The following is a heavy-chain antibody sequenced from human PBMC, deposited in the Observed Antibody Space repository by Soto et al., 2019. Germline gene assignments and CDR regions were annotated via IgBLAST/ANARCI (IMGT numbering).Heavy chain of an antibody. CDR1: GFALTSYS. D-gene: IGHD2-2*01. CDR3: AKDRYCSATSCQDFGS. J-gene: IGHJ4*02. Sequence: GGFLRLSCAASGFALTSYSMTWVRQAPGRGLEWVAVMSGSGVGTEYADSVKGRFTISRDNSKNTLYLQMSGLRVEDSAVYYCAKDRYCSATSCQDFGSWGQGTLVTVSS. CDR2: MSGSGVGT. V-gene: IGHV3-23*01.